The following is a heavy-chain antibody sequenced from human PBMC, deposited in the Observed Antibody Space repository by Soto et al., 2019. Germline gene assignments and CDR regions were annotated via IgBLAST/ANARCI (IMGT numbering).Heavy chain of an antibody. Sequence: QVQLVQSGAEVKKPGSSVTVSCKASGGTFSSYAISWVRQAPGQGLEWMGGIIPIFGTANYAQKFQGRVTITADESTSTAYMELSSLRSEDTAVYYCARAYCGGDCYPSGEYGMDVWGQGTTVTVSS. CDR3: ARAYCGGDCYPSGEYGMDV. J-gene: IGHJ6*02. CDR2: IIPIFGTA. D-gene: IGHD2-21*02. CDR1: GGTFSSYA. V-gene: IGHV1-69*01.